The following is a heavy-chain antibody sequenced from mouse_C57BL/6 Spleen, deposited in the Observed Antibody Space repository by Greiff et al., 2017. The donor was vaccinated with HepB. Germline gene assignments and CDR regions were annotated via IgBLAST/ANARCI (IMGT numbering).Heavy chain of an antibody. CDR2: IDPSDSYT. J-gene: IGHJ1*03. CDR1: GYTFTSYW. CDR3: ARGGDYYGSSYDFDV. V-gene: IGHV1-50*01. Sequence: QVQLKQPGAELVKPGASVKLSCKASGYTFTSYWMQWVKQRPGQGLEWIGEIDPSDSYTNYNQKFKGKATLTVDTSSSTAYMQLSSLTSEDSAVYYWARGGDYYGSSYDFDVWGTGTTVTVSS. D-gene: IGHD1-1*01.